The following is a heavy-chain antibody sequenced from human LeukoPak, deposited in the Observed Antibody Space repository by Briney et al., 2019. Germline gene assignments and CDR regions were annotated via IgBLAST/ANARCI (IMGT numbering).Heavy chain of an antibody. CDR2: IYSDNT. Sequence: GGSLRLSCTVSGFTVSTNSMSWVRQAPGKGLEWVSFIYSDNTHYSDSVKGRFTISRDNSKNTLYLQMNSLSAEDTAVYYCARRAGAYSHPYDYWGQGTLVAVSS. CDR3: ARRAGAYSHPYDY. V-gene: IGHV3-53*01. J-gene: IGHJ4*02. D-gene: IGHD4/OR15-4a*01. CDR1: GFTVSTNS.